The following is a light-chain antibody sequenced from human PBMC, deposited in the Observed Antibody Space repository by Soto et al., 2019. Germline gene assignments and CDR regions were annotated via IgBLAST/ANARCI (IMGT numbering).Light chain of an antibody. CDR2: EVS. Sequence: DVVMTQSPLSLPVTLGQPASISCRSSQSLIHSDGNTYLSWFQQRPGQSPRRLIYEVSDRDSGVPVRFTGSGSGTDFTLKISRVEAEDVGVYYCMQGTHWLWTFGQGTEVEIK. CDR3: MQGTHWLWT. V-gene: IGKV2-30*02. CDR1: QSLIHSDGNTY. J-gene: IGKJ1*01.